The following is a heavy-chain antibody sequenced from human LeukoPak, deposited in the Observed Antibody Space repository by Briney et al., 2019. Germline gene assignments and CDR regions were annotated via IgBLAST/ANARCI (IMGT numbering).Heavy chain of an antibody. V-gene: IGHV3-64D*06. J-gene: IGHJ6*02. CDR1: GFTFRSYA. CDR2: ISTNGGST. CDR3: VKDGYSGSGSSGYYGMDV. D-gene: IGHD3-10*01. Sequence: GGSLRLSCSASGFTFRSYAKHWVRQAPGKGLEFVSAISTNGGSTYYADSVKGRFTISRDNSKNTLDLLMSSLRAEDTAVYYCVKDGYSGSGSSGYYGMDVWGQGTTVTVSS.